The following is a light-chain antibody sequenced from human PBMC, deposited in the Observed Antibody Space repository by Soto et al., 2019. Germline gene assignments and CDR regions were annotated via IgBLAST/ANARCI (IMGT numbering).Light chain of an antibody. CDR1: QSVSRTS. J-gene: IGKJ4*01. CDR3: QQYNDWPPLT. CDR2: GAS. Sequence: EIVLTQSPGTLSLSIGERTTLSCRASQSVSRTSLSWYQQKPGQAPRLLISGASSRATGIPDRFSGSGSGADFTLTISRLEPEDFAVYYCQQYNDWPPLTFGGGTKVDI. V-gene: IGKV3-20*01.